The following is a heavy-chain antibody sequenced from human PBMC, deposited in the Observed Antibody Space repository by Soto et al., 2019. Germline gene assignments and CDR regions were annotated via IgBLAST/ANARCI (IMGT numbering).Heavy chain of an antibody. CDR2: ISYDGSNK. CDR3: ARMNDLRGADIDY. D-gene: IGHD3-3*01. V-gene: IGHV3-30-3*01. J-gene: IGHJ4*02. CDR1: GFTFSSYA. Sequence: LGGSLRLSCAASGFTFSSYAMHWVRQAPGKGLEWVAVISYDGSNKYYADSVKGRFTISRDNSKNTLYLQMNSLRAEDTAVYYCARMNDLRGADIDYWGPGPLVTVSS.